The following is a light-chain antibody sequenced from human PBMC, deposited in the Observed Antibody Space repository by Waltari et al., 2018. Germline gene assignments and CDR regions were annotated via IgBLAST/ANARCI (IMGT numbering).Light chain of an antibody. Sequence: SYELTQPPSVSVSPGQTARINCSGDALPKESAYWYQQKPGQAPVLVIYKDTERATGIHERFSGSSSGTTVTLIISGVQAEDEADYYCQSGDYSRSYVVLGGGTKLTVL. CDR3: QSGDYSRSYVV. V-gene: IGLV3-25*03. CDR2: KDT. CDR1: ALPKES. J-gene: IGLJ3*02.